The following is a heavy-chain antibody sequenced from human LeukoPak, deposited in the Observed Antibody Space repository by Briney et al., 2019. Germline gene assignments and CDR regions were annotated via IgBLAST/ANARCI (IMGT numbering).Heavy chain of an antibody. CDR2: IYYSGST. J-gene: IGHJ4*02. V-gene: IGHV4-39*01. CDR3: ARWYYDFWSGYYTGYFDY. CDR1: RGSISSSSYY. Sequence: SETLSLTCTVSRGSISSSSYYWGWVRQPPGTGLGWLGSIYYSGSTYYNPSLKSRVTISVDTSKNQFSLKLSSVTAADTAVYYCARWYYDFWSGYYTGYFDYWGQGTLVTVSS. D-gene: IGHD3-3*01.